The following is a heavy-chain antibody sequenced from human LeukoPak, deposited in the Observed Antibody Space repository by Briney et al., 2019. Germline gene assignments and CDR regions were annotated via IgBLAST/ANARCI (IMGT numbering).Heavy chain of an antibody. Sequence: GGSLRLSCAASGFTFSSYSMNWVRQAPGKGLGWVSSITRSSTSTYYTDSVRGRFTISRDNAKNSLYLQMNSLRAEDTAVYYCARDNWNDAPGGFDPWGQGTLVTVSS. CDR1: GFTFSSYS. V-gene: IGHV3-21*01. CDR3: ARDNWNDAPGGFDP. D-gene: IGHD1-20*01. CDR2: ITRSSTST. J-gene: IGHJ5*02.